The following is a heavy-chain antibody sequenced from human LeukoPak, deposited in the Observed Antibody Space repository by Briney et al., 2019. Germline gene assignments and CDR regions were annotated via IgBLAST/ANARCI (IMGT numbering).Heavy chain of an antibody. V-gene: IGHV1-2*02. J-gene: IGHJ5*02. CDR3: AREGTSIAAADYNWFDP. Sequence: ASVKVSCKASGYTFTGYYMHWVRQAPGQGLERMGWINPNSGGTNYAQKFQGRVTMTRDTSISTAYMELSRLRSDDTAVYYCAREGTSIAAADYNWFDPWGQEPWSPSPQ. CDR2: INPNSGGT. D-gene: IGHD6-13*01. CDR1: GYTFTGYY.